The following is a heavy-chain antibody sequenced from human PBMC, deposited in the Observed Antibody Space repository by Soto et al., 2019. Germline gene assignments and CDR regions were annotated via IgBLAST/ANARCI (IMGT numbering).Heavy chain of an antibody. J-gene: IGHJ4*02. Sequence: GESLKISCKGFGYSFTNYWIAWVRQMPGKGLEWMGIIYPGDSDTRYSPSFQGQITISADKSISTAYLQWSSLKASDTAMYYCARQPITGSTANYFDYWGQGTLVTVSS. CDR1: GYSFTNYW. D-gene: IGHD1-20*01. V-gene: IGHV5-51*01. CDR3: ARQPITGSTANYFDY. CDR2: IYPGDSDT.